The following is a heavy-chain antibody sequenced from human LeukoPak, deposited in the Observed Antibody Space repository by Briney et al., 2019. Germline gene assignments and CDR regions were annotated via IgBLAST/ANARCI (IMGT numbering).Heavy chain of an antibody. CDR3: ARNDDSSGYYPSNFQH. CDR1: GGTFSSYA. D-gene: IGHD3-22*01. V-gene: IGHV1-69*05. CDR2: IIPIFGTA. Sequence: SVKVSCKSSGGTFSSYAISWVRQAPGQGLEWMGRIIPIFGTANYAQKFQGRVTITTDESTSTAYMELSSLRSEDTAVYYCARNDDSSGYYPSNFQHWGQGTLVTVSS. J-gene: IGHJ1*01.